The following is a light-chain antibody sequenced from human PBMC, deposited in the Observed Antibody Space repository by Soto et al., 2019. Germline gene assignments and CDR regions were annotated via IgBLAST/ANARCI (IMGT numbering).Light chain of an antibody. CDR2: AAS. J-gene: IGKJ1*01. V-gene: IGKV1-27*01. CDR1: QGIRYY. Sequence: DIPMTQSPSSLSASVGDRVTITCRASQGIRYYLAWYQQKPGEVPKLLIYAASTLQSGVPSRFSGSGSGTDFTLTISSLQPEDVATYYCQKYNSAPLTFGQGTKVEIK. CDR3: QKYNSAPLT.